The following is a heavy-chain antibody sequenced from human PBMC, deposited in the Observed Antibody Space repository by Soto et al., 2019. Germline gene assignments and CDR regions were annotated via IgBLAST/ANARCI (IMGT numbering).Heavy chain of an antibody. J-gene: IGHJ3*01. CDR2: ISSRSSYT. Sequence: QVQLVESGGGLVKPGGSLRLSCVASGFAFSDCYMSWIRQAPGKGLEWVSYISSRSSYTNYADSVKGRFTISRDNAKXXXXXXXXXLXXEDTAVYYCASVVIRAGYAFDVWGQGTMVTVSS. V-gene: IGHV3-11*05. CDR3: ASVVIRAGYAFDV. CDR1: GFAFSDCY. D-gene: IGHD3-22*01.